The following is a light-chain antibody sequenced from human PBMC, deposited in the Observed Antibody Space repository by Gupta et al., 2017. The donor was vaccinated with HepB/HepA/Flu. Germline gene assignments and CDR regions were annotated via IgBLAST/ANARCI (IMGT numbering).Light chain of an antibody. Sequence: EIVLTLSPATLSLSPGERATLSCRASQSVSTYLAWYQHKPGQGPRLLIYDASNMYTGIPARFHRSSYGICXTLTISXREPEDFAVYYFLLRSNWPALTFGXGTKVEIK. V-gene: IGKV3-11*01. J-gene: IGKJ4*01. CDR1: QSVSTY. CDR2: DAS. CDR3: LLRSNWPALT.